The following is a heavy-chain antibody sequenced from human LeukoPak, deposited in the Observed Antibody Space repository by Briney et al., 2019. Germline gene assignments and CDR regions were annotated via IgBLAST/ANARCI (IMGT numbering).Heavy chain of an antibody. CDR2: IYHSGST. D-gene: IGHD1/OR15-1a*01. V-gene: IGHV4-39*07. Sequence: SETLSLTCTVSGGSISSSSYYWGWIRQPPGKGMEWIGSIYHSGSTYYNPSLKSRVTISVDTSKNQFSLKLSSVTAADTAVYYCARRTGTDAFDIWGQGTMVTVSS. CDR3: ARRTGTDAFDI. CDR1: GGSISSSSYY. J-gene: IGHJ3*02.